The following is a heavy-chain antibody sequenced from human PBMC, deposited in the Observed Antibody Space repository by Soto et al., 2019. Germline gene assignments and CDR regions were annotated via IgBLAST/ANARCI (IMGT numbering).Heavy chain of an antibody. CDR1: GFTFSSYG. V-gene: IGHV3-30*18. Sequence: QVQLVESGGGVVQPGRSLRLSCAASGFTFSSYGMHWVRQAPGKGLEWVAVISYDGSNKYYADSVKGRFTISRDNSNNALYLQLNSLRAEDKAVDYCAKDMGLKNSMVVWRDDYWGQGTLVTVSS. CDR2: ISYDGSNK. J-gene: IGHJ4*02. CDR3: AKDMGLKNSMVVWRDDY. D-gene: IGHD3-10*01.